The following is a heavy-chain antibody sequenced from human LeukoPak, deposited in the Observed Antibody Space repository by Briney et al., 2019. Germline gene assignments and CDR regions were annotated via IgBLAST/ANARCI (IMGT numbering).Heavy chain of an antibody. D-gene: IGHD5-24*01. J-gene: IGHJ6*02. V-gene: IGHV3-48*03. Sequence: GGSLRLSCAASGFTFSNYEMNWVRQAPGKGLEWISFVSSSGGTMYYADSVRGRFTLSGDNAKTSLYLQMNSLRAEDTAVYYCARTEMSPFYYYGMDVWGQGTTVTVSS. CDR3: ARTEMSPFYYYGMDV. CDR2: VSSSGGTM. CDR1: GFTFSNYE.